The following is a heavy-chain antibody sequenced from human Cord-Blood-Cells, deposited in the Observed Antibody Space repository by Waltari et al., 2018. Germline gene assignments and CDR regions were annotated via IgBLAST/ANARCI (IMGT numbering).Heavy chain of an antibody. CDR3: ATRGGYYYDSSGSPGAFDI. CDR1: GYTLTELS. CDR2: FDPEDGAT. V-gene: IGHV1-24*01. J-gene: IGHJ3*02. Sequence: QVQLVQSGAEVKKPGASVKVSCKVSGYTLTELSMHWVRQAPGKGLEWMGGFDPEDGATIYAQKFQSRGTMTEDTSTDTAYMERSSLRSEDTAVYYCATRGGYYYDSSGSPGAFDIWGQGTMVTVSS. D-gene: IGHD3-22*01.